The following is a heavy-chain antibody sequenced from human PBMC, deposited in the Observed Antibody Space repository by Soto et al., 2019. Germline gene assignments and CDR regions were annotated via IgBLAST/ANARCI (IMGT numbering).Heavy chain of an antibody. CDR2: ISYDESNK. V-gene: IGHV3-30*18. CDR3: AKRSNVLRFLEWSSGMEV. Sequence: PGGSLRLSCAASGFTFSSYGMHWVRQAPGKGLEWVAFISYDESNKYYADSVKGRFTISRDNSRTTLYLQMNSLRAEDTAVYFCAKRSNVLRFLEWSSGMEVCGHGTTVTVSS. J-gene: IGHJ6*02. D-gene: IGHD3-3*01. CDR1: GFTFSSYG.